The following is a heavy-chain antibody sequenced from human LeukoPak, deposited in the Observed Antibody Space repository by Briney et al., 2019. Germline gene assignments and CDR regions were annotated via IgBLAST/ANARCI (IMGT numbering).Heavy chain of an antibody. V-gene: IGHV3-30*14. D-gene: IGHD6-19*01. J-gene: IGHJ6*02. Sequence: GGSLRLSCAASGFILSPYSMHWVRQAPGKGLEWVAVISFDGTIKYYGDSVNGRFTISRDNSKNTLYLQMNSLRVEDTAVYYCARGTPSSSGWLYYGMDVWGQGTTVTVSS. CDR2: ISFDGTIK. CDR3: ARGTPSSSGWLYYGMDV. CDR1: GFILSPYS.